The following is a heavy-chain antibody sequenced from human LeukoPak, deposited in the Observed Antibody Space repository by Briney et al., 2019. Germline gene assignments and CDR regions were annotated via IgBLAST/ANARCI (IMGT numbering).Heavy chain of an antibody. J-gene: IGHJ4*02. D-gene: IGHD6-19*01. Sequence: GASVKVSCKASGYTFTSYYMHWVRQAPGQGLEWMGIINPSGGSTSYAQKFQGRVTMTRDTSTSTVYMELSSLRSEDTAVYYCARGPGGQWLVRYYFDYWGQGTLVTVSS. CDR1: GYTFTSYY. CDR3: ARGPGGQWLVRYYFDY. V-gene: IGHV1-46*01. CDR2: INPSGGST.